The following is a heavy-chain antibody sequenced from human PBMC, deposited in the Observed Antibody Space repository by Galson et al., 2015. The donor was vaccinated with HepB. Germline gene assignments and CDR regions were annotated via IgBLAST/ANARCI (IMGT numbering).Heavy chain of an antibody. Sequence: SVKVSCKASGYTFTTYAINWVRQAPGQGLEWMGLISVDNGNTKYAQKLQGRVTMTTDTSTATAYMELRSLRSDDTAVYYCTRGVPRYGMDVWGQGTTITVS. CDR3: TRGVPRYGMDV. J-gene: IGHJ6*02. V-gene: IGHV1-18*01. CDR2: ISVDNGNT. CDR1: GYTFTTYA.